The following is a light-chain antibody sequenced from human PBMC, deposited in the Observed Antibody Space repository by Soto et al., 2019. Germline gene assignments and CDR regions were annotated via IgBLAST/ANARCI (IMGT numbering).Light chain of an antibody. CDR1: QRISSS. CDR2: AAS. V-gene: IGKV1-39*01. CDR3: QHSCLTPRT. J-gene: IGKJ2*01. Sequence: DIQMTQSPSSLSASVGDRVTITCRASQRISSSLNWYQHKVGRAPKLLIYAASSLQTGVPSRFSSSRSGTDFTLTISSLQPDDFANSYCQHSCLTPRTFGEGTKLE.